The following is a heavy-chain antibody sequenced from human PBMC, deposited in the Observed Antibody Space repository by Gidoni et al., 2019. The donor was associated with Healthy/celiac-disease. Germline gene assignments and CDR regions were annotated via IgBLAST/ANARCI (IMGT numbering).Heavy chain of an antibody. CDR1: GFTFSSYG. Sequence: QVQLVASGGVVVQPGSSLRLSCAASGFTFSSYGMHWVRQAPGKGLEWVAVIWYDGSNKYYADSVKGRFTISRDNSKNTLYLQMNSLRAEDTAVYYCARDYYYGSGRLDYWGQGTLVTVSS. CDR2: IWYDGSNK. CDR3: ARDYYYGSGRLDY. J-gene: IGHJ4*02. D-gene: IGHD3-10*01. V-gene: IGHV3-33*01.